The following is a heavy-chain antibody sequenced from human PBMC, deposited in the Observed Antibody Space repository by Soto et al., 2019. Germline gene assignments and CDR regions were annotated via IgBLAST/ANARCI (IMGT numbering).Heavy chain of an antibody. CDR3: AKDPTYDYGYFDS. Sequence: GGSLRLSCAASGFTFSSYAMNWVRQAPGKGLEWVSTIRTSVGDTYYAATVKGRFTISRDNSKSTVYLHLNSLRAEDTAIYYCAKDPTYDYGYFDSWGQGTLVTVSS. J-gene: IGHJ4*02. CDR1: GFTFSSYA. V-gene: IGHV3-23*01. CDR2: IRTSVGDT. D-gene: IGHD4-17*01.